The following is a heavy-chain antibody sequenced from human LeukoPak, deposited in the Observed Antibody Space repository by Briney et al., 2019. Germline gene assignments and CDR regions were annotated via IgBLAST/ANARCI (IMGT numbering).Heavy chain of an antibody. CDR3: ATDSYGSDYYYGMDV. D-gene: IGHD5-18*01. CDR2: ISSSGSTI. CDR1: GFTFSDYY. Sequence: GGSLRFSCAASGFTFSDYYMSWIRQAPGKGLEWVSYISSSGSTIYYADSVKGRFTISRDNAKNSLYLQMNSLRAEDTAVYYCATDSYGSDYYYGMDVWGQGTTVTVSS. V-gene: IGHV3-11*01. J-gene: IGHJ6*02.